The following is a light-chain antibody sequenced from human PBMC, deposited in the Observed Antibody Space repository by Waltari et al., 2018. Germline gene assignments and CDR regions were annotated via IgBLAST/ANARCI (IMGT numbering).Light chain of an antibody. J-gene: IGLJ2*01. CDR1: SSNIGAGYD. Sequence: QSVLTQPPSVSGAQGQRVTISCTGSSSNIGAGYDVHWYQQLPGTAPKLLIYGNSNRPSGVPDRFSGSKSGTSASLDITGLQAEDEADYYCQSYDNNLGGSGIFGGGTKLTVL. CDR2: GNS. V-gene: IGLV1-40*01. CDR3: QSYDNNLGGSGI.